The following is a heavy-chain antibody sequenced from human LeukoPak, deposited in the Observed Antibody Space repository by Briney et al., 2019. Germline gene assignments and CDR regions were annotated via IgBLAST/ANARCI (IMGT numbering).Heavy chain of an antibody. Sequence: GASVKVSCKASGFTFTSSAMQWVRQARGQRLEWIGWIVVGSGNTNYAQKFQERVTITRDMSTSTAYMELSSLRSEDTAVYYCAADHKSRWSFDYWGQGTLVTVSS. CDR1: GFTFTSSA. D-gene: IGHD3-3*01. V-gene: IGHV1-58*02. J-gene: IGHJ4*02. CDR2: IVVGSGNT. CDR3: AADHKSRWSFDY.